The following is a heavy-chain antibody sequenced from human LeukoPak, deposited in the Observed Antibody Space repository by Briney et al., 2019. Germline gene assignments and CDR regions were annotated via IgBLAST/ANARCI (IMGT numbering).Heavy chain of an antibody. V-gene: IGHV1-69*04. CDR1: GGTFSSYA. J-gene: IGHJ4*02. Sequence: SVKVSCKASGGTFSSYAISWVRQAPGQGLEWMGRIIPILGIANYAQKFQGRVTITADKSTSTAYMELSSLRSEDTAVYYCARDSLGIGGFDYWGQGTLVTVSS. CDR2: IIPILGIA. CDR3: ARDSLGIGGFDY. D-gene: IGHD7-27*01.